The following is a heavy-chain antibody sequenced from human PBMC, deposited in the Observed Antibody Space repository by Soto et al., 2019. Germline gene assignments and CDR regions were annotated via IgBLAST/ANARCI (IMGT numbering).Heavy chain of an antibody. CDR2: IIPVFGTP. Sequence: QVQLEQSGAEVKKPGSSVKVSCKASGDTYAFNWVRLAPGQGLEWMGGIIPVFGTPDYAQKFEGRVTITANESTSTSHMELRSLRSEDTAVYSCASHSTIVSNYFDLWGRGTLVTVSS. CDR3: ASHSTIVSNYFDL. V-gene: IGHV1-69*01. D-gene: IGHD1-26*01. J-gene: IGHJ2*01. CDR1: GDTYA.